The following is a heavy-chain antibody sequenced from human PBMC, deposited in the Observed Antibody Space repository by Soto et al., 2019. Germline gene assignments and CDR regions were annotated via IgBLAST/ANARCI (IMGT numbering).Heavy chain of an antibody. D-gene: IGHD4-17*01. V-gene: IGHV4-31*03. CDR3: ARGGDYATT. CDR1: GGSIENGGYY. J-gene: IGHJ5*02. Sequence: QVQLQESGPGLLKPSQTLSLTCTVSGGSIENGGYYWIWIRQRPEKGLEWLGSIHYTGSAFYNPSVKSRVAMSVDTSKNHFSLTLTSVTVADTATYYCARGGDYATTWGQGSLVVVSS. CDR2: IHYTGSA.